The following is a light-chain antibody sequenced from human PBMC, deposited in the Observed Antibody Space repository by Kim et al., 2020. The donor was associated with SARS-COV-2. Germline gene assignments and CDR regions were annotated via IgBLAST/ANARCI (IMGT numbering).Light chain of an antibody. Sequence: GARATISCSGGISNIETNTVNWRQQHPGTAPKLLIDSNNQRPSGVPGRFSGSKSGTSASLAISGRQSDDEADYYCAAWDDSLNAVVFGGGTQLTVL. J-gene: IGLJ2*01. CDR1: ISNIETNT. CDR3: AAWDDSLNAVV. V-gene: IGLV1-44*01. CDR2: SNN.